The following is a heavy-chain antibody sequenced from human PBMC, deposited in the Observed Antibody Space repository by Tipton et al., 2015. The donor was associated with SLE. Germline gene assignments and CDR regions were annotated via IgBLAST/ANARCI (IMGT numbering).Heavy chain of an antibody. CDR1: GYIFTNYW. V-gene: IGHV5-51*03. CDR3: ARRGATYGVAVGSFDY. CDR2: IYPGDSDT. J-gene: IGHJ4*02. D-gene: IGHD1-26*01. Sequence: QSGPEVKKPGESLKISCKVSGYIFTNYWIGWVRQMPGKGLEWMGIIYPGDSDTRYSPSLQDQVTISADKSINTAYLQWSSLKTSDTAMYYCARRGATYGVAVGSFDYWGQGTLVTVSS.